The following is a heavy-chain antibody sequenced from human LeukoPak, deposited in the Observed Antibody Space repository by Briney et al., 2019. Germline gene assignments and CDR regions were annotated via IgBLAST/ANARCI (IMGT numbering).Heavy chain of an antibody. CDR1: GFTFRSYW. Sequence: QPGGSLGLSCAASGFTFRSYWMSWVRQAPGKGLEWVANIKQDGSEKYYVDSVKGRFTISRDNAKNSLYLQMNSLRAEDTAMYYCARDDHTSSSNWGQGTLVTVSS. J-gene: IGHJ4*02. V-gene: IGHV3-7*05. CDR3: ARDDHTSSSN. CDR2: IKQDGSEK. D-gene: IGHD5-18*01.